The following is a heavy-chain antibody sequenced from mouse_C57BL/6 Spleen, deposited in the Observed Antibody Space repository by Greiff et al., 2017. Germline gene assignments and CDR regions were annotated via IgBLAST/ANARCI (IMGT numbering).Heavy chain of an antibody. CDR3: ARGEEVNFGFSY. D-gene: IGHD2-1*01. CDR1: GYTFTSYW. Sequence: VQLQQSGAELAKPGASVKLSCKASGYTFTSYWIHWVKQRPGQGLEWIGHINPSSGYTKYNEKFKDKATLTADKSSSTAYMQLSRLTYDASSFYDCARGEEVNFGFSYWGHGTLVTVAA. CDR2: INPSSGYT. V-gene: IGHV1-7*01. J-gene: IGHJ3*01.